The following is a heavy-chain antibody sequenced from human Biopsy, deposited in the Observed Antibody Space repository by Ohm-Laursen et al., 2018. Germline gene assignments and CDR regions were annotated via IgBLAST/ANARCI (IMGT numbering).Heavy chain of an antibody. CDR3: AIVRRFAFDI. CDR2: MNPYSGST. J-gene: IGHJ3*02. V-gene: IGHV1-8*01. Sequence: ASVKVSCKASGYTFISYDINRVRQAPGQGLEWMGWMNPYSGSTGYAPKFQGRLSLTRNTSTSTGYMELSSLRSEDTALYYCAIVRRFAFDIWGQGTMVTVSS. CDR1: GYTFISYD. D-gene: IGHD3-16*02.